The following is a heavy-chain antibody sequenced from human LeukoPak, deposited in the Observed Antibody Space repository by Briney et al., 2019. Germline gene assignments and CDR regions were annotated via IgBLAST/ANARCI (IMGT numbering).Heavy chain of an antibody. CDR2: INAGNGNT. J-gene: IGHJ4*02. CDR3: ARALYSSGWFQGSFDY. CDR1: GYTFTSYT. Sequence: ASVTVSCKASGYTFTSYTIHWVRQAPGQRLEWMGWINAGNGNTKYSQKFQGRVTITRDTSASTAYMELSSLRSEDTAVYYCARALYSSGWFQGSFDYWGQGTLVTVSS. D-gene: IGHD6-19*01. V-gene: IGHV1-3*01.